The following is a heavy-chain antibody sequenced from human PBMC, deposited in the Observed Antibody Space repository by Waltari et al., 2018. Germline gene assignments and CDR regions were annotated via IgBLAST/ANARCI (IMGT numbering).Heavy chain of an antibody. J-gene: IGHJ4*02. Sequence: EVQLVESGGGLVQPGRSLRLSCAASGFTFDDYAMHWVRQAPGKGLEWVSGISWNSGSIGYADSVKGRFTISRDNAKNSLYLQMNSLRAEDTALYYCAKDMSSSWYYFDYWGQGTLVIVSS. CDR2: ISWNSGSI. CDR3: AKDMSSSWYYFDY. D-gene: IGHD6-13*01. CDR1: GFTFDDYA. V-gene: IGHV3-9*01.